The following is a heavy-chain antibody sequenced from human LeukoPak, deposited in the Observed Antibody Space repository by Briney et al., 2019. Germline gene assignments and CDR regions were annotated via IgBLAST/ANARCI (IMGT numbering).Heavy chain of an antibody. Sequence: HAGGSLRLSCAASGFTLSSYWMPWVRQAPGKGLVWVSRINSDGSSTSYADSVKGRFTISRDNSKNTLYLQMNSLRAEDTAVYYCAKDLGYSSSWPHHFYYYYYYMDVWGKGTTVTVSS. CDR1: GFTLSSYW. CDR3: AKDLGYSSSWPHHFYYYYYYMDV. V-gene: IGHV3-74*01. D-gene: IGHD6-13*01. CDR2: INSDGSST. J-gene: IGHJ6*03.